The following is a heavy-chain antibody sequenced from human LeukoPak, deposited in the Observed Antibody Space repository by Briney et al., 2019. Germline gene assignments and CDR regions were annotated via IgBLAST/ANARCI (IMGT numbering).Heavy chain of an antibody. J-gene: IGHJ6*02. CDR2: IYSGGST. Sequence: GGSLRLSCAASGFTVSSNYMSWVRKAPGKGLELVSVIYSGGSTYYADSVKGRFTISSDNSKNTLYLQMNSLRAEDTAVYYCARGITMVRGVAHYYYYGMDVWGQGTTVTVSS. V-gene: IGHV3-53*01. CDR1: GFTVSSNY. D-gene: IGHD3-10*01. CDR3: ARGITMVRGVAHYYYYGMDV.